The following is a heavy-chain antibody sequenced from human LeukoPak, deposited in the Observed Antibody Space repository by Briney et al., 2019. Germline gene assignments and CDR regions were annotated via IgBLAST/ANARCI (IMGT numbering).Heavy chain of an antibody. V-gene: IGHV4-34*01. CDR2: INHSGST. Sequence: SETLSLTCAVYGGSFSGYYWSWIRQPPGKGLEWIGEINHSGSTNYNPSLKSRVTISVDTSKNQFSPKLSSVTAADTAVYYCARRRGSNYSDYWGQGTLVTVSS. J-gene: IGHJ4*02. CDR1: GGSFSGYY. CDR3: ARRRGSNYSDY. D-gene: IGHD2-2*01.